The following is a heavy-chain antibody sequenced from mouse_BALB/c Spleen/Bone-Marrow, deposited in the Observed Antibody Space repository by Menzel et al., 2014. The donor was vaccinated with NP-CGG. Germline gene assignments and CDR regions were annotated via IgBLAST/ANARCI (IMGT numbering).Heavy chain of an antibody. CDR2: FNPNNGGA. V-gene: IGHV1-18*01. J-gene: IGHJ4*01. CDR1: GYTFTEYT. CDR3: ARSAIRGEVYYVYYAMEY. Sequence: VQLKESGPELVKPGASVKISCKTSGYTFTEYTMHWVKQSHGKSLEWIGTFNPNNGGASYNQKFKGKATLTVDKSSSTAYVELRSLTSEDSALYYCARSAIRGEVYYVYYAMEYWCQGTSDTVSP. D-gene: IGHD1-1*01.